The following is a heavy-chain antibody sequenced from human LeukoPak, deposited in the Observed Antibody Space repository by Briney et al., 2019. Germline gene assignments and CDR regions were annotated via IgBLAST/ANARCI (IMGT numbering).Heavy chain of an antibody. CDR2: ISWNSRNI. CDR1: GFNFHDYT. J-gene: IGHJ4*02. D-gene: IGHD3-9*01. Sequence: VQPGRSLRLSCAASGFNFHDYTMHWVRQAPGKGLEWVSGISWNSRNIAYADSVKGRFTISRDNAKKSLYLQMNSPRLEDAALYYCTKRDWFDNWGQGTLVSVSS. CDR3: TKRDWFDN. V-gene: IGHV3-9*01.